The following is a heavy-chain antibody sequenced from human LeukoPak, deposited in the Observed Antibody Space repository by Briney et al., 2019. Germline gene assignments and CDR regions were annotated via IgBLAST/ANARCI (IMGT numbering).Heavy chain of an antibody. Sequence: PGGSLRLSREASGFVFRTYGMHWVRQAPGKGLEWVALIRYDGSKKYYRDSVKGRFTISRDNSNNTLFLHLNSLRGEDTAVYYCTRNSGWYGLSWGQGTLVTVSS. V-gene: IGHV3-30*02. D-gene: IGHD6-19*01. J-gene: IGHJ1*01. CDR3: TRNSGWYGLS. CDR1: GFVFRTYG. CDR2: IRYDGSKK.